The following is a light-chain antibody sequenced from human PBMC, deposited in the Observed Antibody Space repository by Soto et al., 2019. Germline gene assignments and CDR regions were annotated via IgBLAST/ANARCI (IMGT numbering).Light chain of an antibody. CDR1: LNVGSSF. CDR2: DGS. V-gene: IGKV3-20*01. Sequence: EVVLTQSPGILSLFPGERATLSCRASLNVGSSFLAWYQQKPGQAPRLVIYDGSNRARVILDRFSGSGSGTDCTLTISSLEPEDFAVYYCQQFCSSPETFSQGTKVDIK. J-gene: IGKJ1*01. CDR3: QQFCSSPET.